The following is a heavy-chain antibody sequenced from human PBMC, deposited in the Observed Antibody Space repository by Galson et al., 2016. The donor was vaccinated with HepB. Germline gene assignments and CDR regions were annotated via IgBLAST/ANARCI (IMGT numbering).Heavy chain of an antibody. CDR3: ARGTAVLAGDPFDI. J-gene: IGHJ3*02. V-gene: IGHV3-53*01. Sequence: SLRLSCAASGFTVSDSYMGWVRQAPGKGLIWVSVIFGGGATYYADSAKGRFPISRDRSKNTLNLQMNSLRAEDPAVYYCARGTAVLAGDPFDIWGQGTLVTVSS. D-gene: IGHD1-1*01. CDR1: GFTVSDSY. CDR2: IFGGGAT.